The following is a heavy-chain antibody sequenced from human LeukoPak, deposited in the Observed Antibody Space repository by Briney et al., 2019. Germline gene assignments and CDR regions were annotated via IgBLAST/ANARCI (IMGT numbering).Heavy chain of an antibody. J-gene: IGHJ4*02. D-gene: IGHD2-8*01. CDR3: AKGAGLTKELNDY. CDR1: GFTFSSFA. Sequence: GGSLRLSCAASGFTFSSFAMTWVRQAPGKGLEWVSTITGSGGSTFYADSMKGRLSISRDNSRNTVHLQMSSLRVEDTAVYYCAKGAGLTKELNDYWGQGTLVTVSS. CDR2: ITGSGGST. V-gene: IGHV3-23*01.